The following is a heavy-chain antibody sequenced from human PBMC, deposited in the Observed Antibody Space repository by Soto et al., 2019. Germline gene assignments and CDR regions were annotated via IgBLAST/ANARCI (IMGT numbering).Heavy chain of an antibody. V-gene: IGHV3-64*01. CDR2: INSNGGST. J-gene: IGHJ4*02. Sequence: EVQLVESGGGLVQPGGSLRLSCAASGFTFSSYAMHWVRQAPGKGLEYVSVINSNGGSTYYANSVKGRFTISRDNSKNTLYLQMGSPRAEDMAVYCCARTSGYAFDYWGQGTLVTVSS. CDR3: ARTSGYAFDY. D-gene: IGHD5-12*01. CDR1: GFTFSSYA.